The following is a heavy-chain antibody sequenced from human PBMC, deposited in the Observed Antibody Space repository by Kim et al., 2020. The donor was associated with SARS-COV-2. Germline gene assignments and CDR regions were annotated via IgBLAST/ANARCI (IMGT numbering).Heavy chain of an antibody. CDR3: ARVDLGIVVVTASRGRAFDI. Sequence: GGSLRLSCAASRFTFSDYSMNWVRQAPGKGLEWVSSISSSSVYISYSDSVQGRFTISRDNAKNSLYLQMNSLRVDDTAVYYCARVDLGIVVVTASRGRAFDIWGQGTMVTVSS. CDR1: RFTFSDYS. CDR2: ISSSSVYI. D-gene: IGHD2-21*02. V-gene: IGHV3-21*01. J-gene: IGHJ3*02.